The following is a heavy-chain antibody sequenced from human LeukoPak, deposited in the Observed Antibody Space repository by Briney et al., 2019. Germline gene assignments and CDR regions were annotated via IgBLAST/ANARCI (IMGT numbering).Heavy chain of an antibody. V-gene: IGHV1-46*01. CDR1: GYTFTSFH. J-gene: IGHJ4*02. CDR3: ARGITMVPAEY. CDR2: INPSGSST. D-gene: IGHD3-10*01. Sequence: ASVKVSCKASGYTFTSFHIHWVRQAPGQGLEWMGIINPSGSSTSYAQKFQGRVTMTRDTSTSTVYMELSSLRSEDTAVYYCARGITMVPAEYWGQGTLVTVSS.